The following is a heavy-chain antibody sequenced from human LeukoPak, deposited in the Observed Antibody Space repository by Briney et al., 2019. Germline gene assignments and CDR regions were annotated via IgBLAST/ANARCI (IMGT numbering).Heavy chain of an antibody. CDR2: IKQDGSEK. CDR3: ARAGGTYYGIAFDI. V-gene: IGHV3-7*01. D-gene: IGHD1-26*01. J-gene: IGHJ3*02. CDR1: GFTFSSYW. Sequence: GGSLRLSCAASGFTFSSYWMSWVGQAPEKGLEWVANIKQDGSEKYYVDSVKGRFTISRDNAKNSLYLQMNSLRAEDTAVYYCARAGGTYYGIAFDIWGQGTMVTVSS.